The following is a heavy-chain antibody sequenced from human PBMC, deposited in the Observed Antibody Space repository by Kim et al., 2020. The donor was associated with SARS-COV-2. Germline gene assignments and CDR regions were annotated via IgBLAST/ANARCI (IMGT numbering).Heavy chain of an antibody. CDR1: GFSFSSYW. V-gene: IGHV3-7*03. CDR2: IKQHGSEK. Sequence: GGSLRLSCAASGFSFSSYWMTWVRQAPGRGPEWVANIKQHGSEKYYVDSVKGRFTISRDDAKNSLYLQMNSLRAEDTAIYYCARNNAMDVWGQGTTVTVSS. J-gene: IGHJ6*02. CDR3: ARNNAMDV.